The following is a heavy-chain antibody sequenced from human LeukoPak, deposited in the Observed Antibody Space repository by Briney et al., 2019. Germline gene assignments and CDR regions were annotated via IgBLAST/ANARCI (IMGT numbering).Heavy chain of an antibody. CDR2: IKQDGSEK. J-gene: IGHJ4*02. Sequence: GGSLRLSCAASGFTFSSYWMSWVRQAQGKGLEWVGNIKQDGSEKYYVDSVKGRFTISRDNAKDSLYLQMNSLRAEDTAVYYCARDRAVAGTNRDYFDYWGQGTLVTVSS. D-gene: IGHD6-19*01. CDR3: ARDRAVAGTNRDYFDY. CDR1: GFTFSSYW. V-gene: IGHV3-7*01.